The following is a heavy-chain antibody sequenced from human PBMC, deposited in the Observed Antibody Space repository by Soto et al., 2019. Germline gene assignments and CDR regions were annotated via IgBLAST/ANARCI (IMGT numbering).Heavy chain of an antibody. J-gene: IGHJ4*02. CDR3: ARWDLWFGETGCLM. V-gene: IGHV4-31*03. Sequence: QVQLQESGPGLVKPSQTLSLTCTVSGGSISSGGYYWSWIRQHPGKGLEWIGYIYYSGSTYYNPSLTSRVNISVDTSKNQFSLKLSSVTAADTAVYYCARWDLWFGETGCLMWGQGTLVTVSS. CDR1: GGSISSGGYY. D-gene: IGHD3-10*01. CDR2: IYYSGST.